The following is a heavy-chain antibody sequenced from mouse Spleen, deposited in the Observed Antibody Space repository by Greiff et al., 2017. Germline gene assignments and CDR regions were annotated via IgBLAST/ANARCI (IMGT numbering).Heavy chain of an antibody. V-gene: IGHV5-16*01. CDR1: GFTFSDYY. D-gene: IGHD1-1*01. J-gene: IGHJ2*01. Sequence: EVQLVESEGGLVQPGSSMKLSCTASGFTFSDYYMAWVRQVPEKGLEWVANINYDGSSTYYLDSLKSRFIISRDNAKNILYLQMSSLKSEDTATYYCARDWGGSSYFDYWGQGTTLTVSS. CDR3: ARDWGGSSYFDY. CDR2: INYDGSST.